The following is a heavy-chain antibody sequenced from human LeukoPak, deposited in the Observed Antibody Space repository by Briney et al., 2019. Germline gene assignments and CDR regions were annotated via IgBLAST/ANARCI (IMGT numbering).Heavy chain of an antibody. Sequence: SETLSLTCTVSGGSISSGGYYWSWIRQPPGKGLEWIGYIYHSGSTYYNPSLKSRVTISVDRSKNQFSLKLSSVTAADTAVYYCARGGSGLGYDYWGQGTLVTVSS. CDR2: IYHSGST. CDR1: GGSISSGGYY. CDR3: ARGGSGLGYDY. D-gene: IGHD6-19*01. V-gene: IGHV4-30-2*01. J-gene: IGHJ4*02.